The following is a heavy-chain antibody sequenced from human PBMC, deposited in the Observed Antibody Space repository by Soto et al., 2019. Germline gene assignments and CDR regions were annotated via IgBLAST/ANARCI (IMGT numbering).Heavy chain of an antibody. J-gene: IGHJ6*02. Sequence: ASVKVSCKASGYTFTTYDINWVRQAPGQGLEWLGWMDPNSGSTGYAQNFQGRITMTRNISRNTAHMELSSLQSEDTAVYYCARERKFDFWRKGLDVWGQGTTVPVYS. CDR2: MDPNSGST. D-gene: IGHD3-3*01. V-gene: IGHV1-8*01. CDR1: GYTFTTYD. CDR3: ARERKFDFWRKGLDV.